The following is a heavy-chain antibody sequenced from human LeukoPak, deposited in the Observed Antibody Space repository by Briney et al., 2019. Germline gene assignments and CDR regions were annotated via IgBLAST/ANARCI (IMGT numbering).Heavy chain of an antibody. D-gene: IGHD3-9*01. CDR1: GHTLTDLS. Sequence: ASVKVSCKVSGHTLTDLSTHWVRQTPGGGLEWMGGLDPEDGETIYAQKFQDRVTMTEDTSTDTAYMELSSLRSEDTAVYYCAVYDILTGSASSGWFDPWGQGTLVTVSS. V-gene: IGHV1-24*01. J-gene: IGHJ5*02. CDR2: LDPEDGET. CDR3: AVYDILTGSASSGWFDP.